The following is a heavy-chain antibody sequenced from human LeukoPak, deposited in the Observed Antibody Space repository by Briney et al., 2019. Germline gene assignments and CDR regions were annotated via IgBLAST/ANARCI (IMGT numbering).Heavy chain of an antibody. D-gene: IGHD6-6*01. CDR1: GGSISSYY. J-gene: IGHJ4*02. V-gene: IGHV4-59*01. CDR3: ARGRSIAARTAFDY. CDR2: IYYSGST. Sequence: SETLSLTCTVSGGSISSYYWSWIRQPPGKGLDWIGYIYYSGSTNYNPSLKSRVTISVDTPKNQFSLKLSSVTAADTAVYYCARGRSIAARTAFDYWGQGTLVTVSS.